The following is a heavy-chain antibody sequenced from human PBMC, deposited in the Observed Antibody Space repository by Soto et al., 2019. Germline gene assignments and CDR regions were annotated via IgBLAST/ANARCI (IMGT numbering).Heavy chain of an antibody. V-gene: IGHV4-30-2*01. CDR2: IFPSGTT. CDR3: ARSREFDY. CDR1: GGSLSGATYS. J-gene: IGHJ4*02. Sequence: SETLSLTCGVSGGSLSGATYSWNWIRQPPGKGLEWIGYIFPSGTTYYNPSLKSRVTISIDVSKNRLSLSLRSLTAADTAVYYCARSREFDYWSQGTLVTVSS.